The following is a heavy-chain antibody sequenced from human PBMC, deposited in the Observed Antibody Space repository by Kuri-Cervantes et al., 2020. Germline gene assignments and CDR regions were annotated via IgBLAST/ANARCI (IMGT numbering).Heavy chain of an antibody. CDR3: ARDVASSWXDPHYFDY. V-gene: IGHV6-1*01. Sequence: SETLSLTCAISGXXXSSNSAAWSWIRQSPSGGLXXLGRTSYRSNWYNDYAVSVRSRITINPDTSKNXXSLQLNSVTPEDTAVYXXARDVASSWXDPHYFDYWGQGTLVTVSS. CDR1: GXXXSSNSAA. CDR2: TSYRSNWYN. J-gene: IGHJ4*02. D-gene: IGHD6-13*01.